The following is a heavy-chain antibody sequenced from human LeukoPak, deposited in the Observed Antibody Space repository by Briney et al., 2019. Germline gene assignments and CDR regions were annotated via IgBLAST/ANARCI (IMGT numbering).Heavy chain of an antibody. J-gene: IGHJ6*03. CDR2: IDSSSSYI. Sequence: GGSLRLSCAASGFTFSDYSMTWVRQAPGKGLEWVSSIDSSSSYIFYADSMKGRFTISRDNAKNSVYLHMNSLRAEDTALYYCARLSAYYYGSFFYYYMDVWGKGTTVTVSS. V-gene: IGHV3-21*06. CDR1: GFTFSDYS. D-gene: IGHD3-10*01. CDR3: ARLSAYYYGSFFYYYMDV.